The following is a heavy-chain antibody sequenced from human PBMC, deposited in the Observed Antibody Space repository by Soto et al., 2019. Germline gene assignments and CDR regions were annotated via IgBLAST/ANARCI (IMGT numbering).Heavy chain of an antibody. V-gene: IGHV3-21*01. J-gene: IGHJ6*02. CDR2: ISSSSSYI. CDR3: ARVADYYDPYYHYGMDV. Sequence: GGSLRLSCAASEFTFSTYSMNWVRQAPGKGLEWVSSISSSSSYIYYADSVKGRFTISRDNAKSSLYLQMNSLRAEDTAVYYSARVADYYDPYYHYGMDVWGQGTTVTVSS. CDR1: EFTFSTYS. D-gene: IGHD3-22*01.